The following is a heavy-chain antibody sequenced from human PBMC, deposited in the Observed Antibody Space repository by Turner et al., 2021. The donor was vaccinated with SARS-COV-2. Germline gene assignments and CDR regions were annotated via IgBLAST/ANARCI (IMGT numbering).Heavy chain of an antibody. V-gene: IGHV3-74*01. CDR2: LNSDGSTT. CDR1: GFTFSSYW. Sequence: EVQLVESGGGLVQPGGSLKLSCVASGFTFSSYWMHWVRQAPGEGLVWVSRLNSDGSTTNYADSVKGRFTISRDNAKNTLYLQMNSLRDEDSAVYYCARGLYGDPVGFDRWGQGTLVTVSS. CDR3: ARGLYGDPVGFDR. J-gene: IGHJ5*02. D-gene: IGHD2-15*01.